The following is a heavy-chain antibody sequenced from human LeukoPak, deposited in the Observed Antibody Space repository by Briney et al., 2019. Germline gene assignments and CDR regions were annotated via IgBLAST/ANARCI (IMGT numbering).Heavy chain of an antibody. V-gene: IGHV4-59*08. CDR1: GGSFSGFY. CDR3: AGTVAGPNWFDS. J-gene: IGHJ5*01. CDR2: IHYSGST. Sequence: SETLSLTCGVHGGSFSGFYWSWIRQPPGKRLEWIGYIHYSGSTKYNPSLKSRVSISLDTPKNQFSLRLSPVTAADAAVYYCAGTVAGPNWFDSWGQGTQITVSS. D-gene: IGHD6-19*01.